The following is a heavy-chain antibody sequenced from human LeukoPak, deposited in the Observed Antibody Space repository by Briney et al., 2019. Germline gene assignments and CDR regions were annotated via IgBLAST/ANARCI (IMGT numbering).Heavy chain of an antibody. V-gene: IGHV3-48*01. Sequence: GGSPRLSCAASGFTFSSYSMNWVRQAPGKGLEWVSYISSASNTIYYADSVKGRFTISRDNAKNSLYLQMNSLRAEDTAMYYCARDGWFGDYNWFDPWGQGTLVTVSS. CDR2: ISSASNTI. CDR1: GFTFSSYS. CDR3: ARDGWFGDYNWFDP. D-gene: IGHD3-10*01. J-gene: IGHJ5*02.